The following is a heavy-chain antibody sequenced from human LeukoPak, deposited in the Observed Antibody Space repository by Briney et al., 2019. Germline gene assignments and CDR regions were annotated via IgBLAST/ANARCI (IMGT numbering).Heavy chain of an antibody. Sequence: GRSLRLSCAASGFTFSSYGMHWVRQAPGKGLEWVAVIRYDGSNKYYADSVKGRFTISRDNSKNTLYLQMNSLRAEDTAVYYCARDGYYYDSSGSMDYYYGMDVWGQGTTVTVSS. J-gene: IGHJ6*02. CDR1: GFTFSSYG. CDR2: IRYDGSNK. D-gene: IGHD3-22*01. CDR3: ARDGYYYDSSGSMDYYYGMDV. V-gene: IGHV3-33*01.